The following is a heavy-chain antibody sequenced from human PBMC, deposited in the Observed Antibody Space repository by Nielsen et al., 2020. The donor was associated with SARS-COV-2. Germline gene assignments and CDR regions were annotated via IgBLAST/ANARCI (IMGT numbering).Heavy chain of an antibody. CDR3: ARDIVVVVAAGAPYYYYYGMDV. J-gene: IGHJ6*02. V-gene: IGHV3-74*01. Sequence: PGKGLVWVGRINSDGSSTSYADSVKGRFTISRDNAKNTLYLQMNSLRAEDTAVYYCARDIVVVVAAGAPYYYYYGMDVWGQGTTVTVSS. CDR2: INSDGSST. D-gene: IGHD2-15*01.